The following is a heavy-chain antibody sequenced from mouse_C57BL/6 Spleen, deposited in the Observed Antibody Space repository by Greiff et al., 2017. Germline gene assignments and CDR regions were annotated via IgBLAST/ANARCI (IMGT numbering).Heavy chain of an antibody. J-gene: IGHJ4*01. D-gene: IGHD6-5*01. CDR1: GYTFTDYY. Sequence: EVKLQQSGPELVKPGASVKISCKASGYTFTDYYMNWVKQSHGKSLEWIGDINPNNGGTSYNQKFKGKATLTVDKSSSTAYMELRSLTSEDSAVYYCASSLSEAMDYWGQGTSVTVSS. CDR2: INPNNGGT. V-gene: IGHV1-26*01. CDR3: ASSLSEAMDY.